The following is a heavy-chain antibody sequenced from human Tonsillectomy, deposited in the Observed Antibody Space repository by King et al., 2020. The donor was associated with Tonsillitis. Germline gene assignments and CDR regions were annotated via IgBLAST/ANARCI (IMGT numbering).Heavy chain of an antibody. J-gene: IGHJ3*02. CDR1: GFTFSSYS. Sequence: VQLVESGGGLVKPGGSLRLSCAPSGFTFSSYSMNLVRQAPGKGLEWVSFISSSSSYIYYADSVKGRFTISRDNAKNSLYLQMNSLRAEDTAVYYCARAWEGIAVAGTNGAFDIWGQGTMVTVSS. CDR3: ARAWEGIAVAGTNGAFDI. D-gene: IGHD6-19*01. V-gene: IGHV3-21*01. CDR2: ISSSSSYI.